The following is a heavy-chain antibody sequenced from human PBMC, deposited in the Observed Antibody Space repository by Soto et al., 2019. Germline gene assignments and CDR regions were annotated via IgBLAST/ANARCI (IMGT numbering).Heavy chain of an antibody. CDR1: GGTFSSYA. CDR2: IIPILGTA. CDR3: ARRTEYCSSTSCYFDY. V-gene: IGHV1-69*13. Sequence: SVKVSCKASGGTFSSYAISWVRQAPGQGLEWMGGIIPILGTANYAQKFQGRVTITADESTSTAYMELSSLRSEDTAVYYCARRTEYCSSTSCYFDYWGQGTLVTVSS. J-gene: IGHJ4*02. D-gene: IGHD2-2*01.